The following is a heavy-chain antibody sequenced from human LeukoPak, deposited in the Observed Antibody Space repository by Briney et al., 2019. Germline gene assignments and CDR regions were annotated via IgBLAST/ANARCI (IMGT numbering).Heavy chain of an antibody. Sequence: GGSLRLSCAASGFTFDDYAMHWVRQAPGKGLEWVSGISWNSGSIGYADAVKGRFTIPRDNAKNSLYLQMSSLRAEDMALYYCAKAARGTAMVVRFDYWGQGTLVTVSS. CDR1: GFTFDDYA. CDR3: AKAARGTAMVVRFDY. V-gene: IGHV3-9*03. D-gene: IGHD5-18*01. CDR2: ISWNSGSI. J-gene: IGHJ4*02.